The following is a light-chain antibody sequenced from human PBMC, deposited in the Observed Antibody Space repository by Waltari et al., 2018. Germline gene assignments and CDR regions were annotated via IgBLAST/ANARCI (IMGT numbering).Light chain of an antibody. CDR2: DAS. V-gene: IGKV3-20*01. CDR3: QKYGSLPAT. J-gene: IGKJ1*01. Sequence: EIVLTQSPGTLSLSPGERATLPCRASQSVSRFLAWFPQKPGPAPRLLIYDASSRATGIPDRFSGSGSGTDFSLTISRLEPEDFAVYYCQKYGSLPATFGQGTKVEIK. CDR1: QSVSRF.